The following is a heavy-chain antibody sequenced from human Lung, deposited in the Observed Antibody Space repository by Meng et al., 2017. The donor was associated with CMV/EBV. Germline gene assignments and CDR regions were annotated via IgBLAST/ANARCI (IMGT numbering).Heavy chain of an antibody. J-gene: IGHJ4*02. D-gene: IGHD3-3*01. V-gene: IGHV3-49*04. CDR1: GFTFGDHA. Sequence: GESXKISXTASGFTFGDHAITWVRQAPGKGLEWVGFIRSQSYGETTEYAASVKGRFTISRDDSKNIAYLQMNNLKAEDTAVYSCVREHLPVFGVGLPRDYWGQGXLVTVSS. CDR3: VREHLPVFGVGLPRDY. CDR2: IRSQSYGETT.